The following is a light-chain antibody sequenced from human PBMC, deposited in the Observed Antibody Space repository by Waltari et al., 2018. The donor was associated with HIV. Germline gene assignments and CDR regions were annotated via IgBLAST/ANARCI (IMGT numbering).Light chain of an antibody. CDR3: ASYTVNSTGV. CDR1: ASDIGRYSY. J-gene: IGLJ1*01. V-gene: IGLV2-14*03. Sequence: QSALSQPASVSASPGQSVAISCSGSASDIGRYSYVSWYQQHPAKTPRLILFDFKNRPAGICARFSGSKSGITASLTISTVQTDDEADYYCASYTVNSTGVFGTGTKLNVL. CDR2: DFK.